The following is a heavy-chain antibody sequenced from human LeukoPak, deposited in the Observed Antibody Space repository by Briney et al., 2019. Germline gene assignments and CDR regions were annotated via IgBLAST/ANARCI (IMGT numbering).Heavy chain of an antibody. CDR2: IYPGDSDT. CDR3: ARPATYCGGDCWLDY. J-gene: IGHJ4*02. D-gene: IGHD2-21*02. V-gene: IGHV5-51*01. Sequence: GESLKIYCKGSGYSFTSYWIGWVRQMPGKGLEWMGIIYPGDSDTRYSPSFQGQVTISADKSISTAYLQWSSLKASDTAMYYCARPATYCGGDCWLDYWGQGTLVTVSS. CDR1: GYSFTSYW.